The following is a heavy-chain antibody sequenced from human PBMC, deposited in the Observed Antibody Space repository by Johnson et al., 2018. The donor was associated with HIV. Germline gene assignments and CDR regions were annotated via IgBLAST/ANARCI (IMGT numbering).Heavy chain of an antibody. CDR3: AKETRDSRGAFYI. D-gene: IGHD3-22*01. J-gene: IGHJ3*02. CDR2: IQYDGSNK. Sequence: QVQLVQSGGGMVQPGGSLRLSCAASGFTFSSYGVHWVRQAPGKGLEWVAFIQYDGSNKYYADSVKGRFTISRDNSKNTLYLEMNSLRAEDTAVYYCAKETRDSRGAFYIWGQGTMVTVSS. CDR1: GFTFSSYG. V-gene: IGHV3-30*02.